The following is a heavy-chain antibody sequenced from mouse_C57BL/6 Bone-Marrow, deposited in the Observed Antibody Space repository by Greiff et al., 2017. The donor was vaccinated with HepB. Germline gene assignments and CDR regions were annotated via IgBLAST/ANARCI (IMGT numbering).Heavy chain of an antibody. CDR3: ARKIEGYWYFDV. V-gene: IGHV2-6*01. Sequence: VQLQESGPGLVAPSQSLSITCTVSGFSLTSYGVDWVRQSPGKGLEWLGVIWGVGSTNYNSALKSRLSISKDNSKSQVFLKMNSLQTDDTAMYYCARKIEGYWYFDVWGTGTTVTVSS. CDR1: GFSLTSYG. J-gene: IGHJ1*03. D-gene: IGHD5-1-1*01. CDR2: IWGVGST.